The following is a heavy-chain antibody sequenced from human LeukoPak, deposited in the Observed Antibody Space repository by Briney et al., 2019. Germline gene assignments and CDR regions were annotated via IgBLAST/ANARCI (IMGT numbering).Heavy chain of an antibody. CDR3: ARGSVFWVVPAAMKFYYYYYMDV. CDR2: INSDGSST. Sequence: PGGSLRLSCAASGFTFSSYWMHWVRQAPGKGLVWVSRINSDGSSTSYADSVKGRFTISRDNAKNTLYLQMNSLRAEDTAVYYCARGSVFWVVPAAMKFYYYYYMDVWGKGTTVTISS. D-gene: IGHD2-2*01. J-gene: IGHJ6*03. CDR1: GFTFSSYW. V-gene: IGHV3-74*01.